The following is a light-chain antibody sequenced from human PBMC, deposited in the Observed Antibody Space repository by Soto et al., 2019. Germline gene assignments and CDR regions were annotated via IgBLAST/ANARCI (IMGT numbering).Light chain of an antibody. J-gene: IGKJ1*01. CDR1: QCISSL. CDR2: AAS. V-gene: IGKV1-12*01. Sequence: IQMTQSPSSVSASVVDIFTITFLASQCISSLLAWYQQKPGKAPKLLIYAASSLQSGVPSRFSGSGSGTDFTLTISSLQPEDFATYYCQQANSFPLTFGQGTKVDIK. CDR3: QQANSFPLT.